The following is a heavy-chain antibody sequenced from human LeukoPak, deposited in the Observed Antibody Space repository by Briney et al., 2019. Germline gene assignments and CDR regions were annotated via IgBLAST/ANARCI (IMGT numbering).Heavy chain of an antibody. D-gene: IGHD4/OR15-4a*01. Sequence: PSETLSLTCTVSGDSIRSGAYYWHWIRQPAGKGLEWIGRIYNSENTNYNPSLRSRVTISIDTSKTHFSLRLSSVTAADTAVYYCARLASLSTIAHRGRTWVDPWGQGTLVTVSS. V-gene: IGHV4-61*10. CDR3: ARLASLSTIAHRGRTWVDP. J-gene: IGHJ5*02. CDR1: GDSIRSGAYY. CDR2: IYNSENT.